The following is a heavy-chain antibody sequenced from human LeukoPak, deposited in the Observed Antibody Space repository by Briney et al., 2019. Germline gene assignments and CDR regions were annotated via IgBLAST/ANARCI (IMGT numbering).Heavy chain of an antibody. D-gene: IGHD3-22*01. J-gene: IGHJ4*02. CDR1: GGSISSYY. Sequence: SETLSLTCTVSGGSISSYYWSWGRQPPGKGLEWIGYVFHSGSTNYNPSLKSRVTISVDTSQNQFSLKLTSVTAADTAVYYCARDSSGYYRIDYWGQGTLVTVSS. V-gene: IGHV4-59*08. CDR3: ARDSSGYYRIDY. CDR2: VFHSGST.